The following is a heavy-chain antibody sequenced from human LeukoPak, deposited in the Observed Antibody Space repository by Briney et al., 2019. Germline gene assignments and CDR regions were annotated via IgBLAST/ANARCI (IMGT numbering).Heavy chain of an antibody. CDR2: ISTSSTYI. J-gene: IGHJ3*02. CDR1: GSTFSTYT. Sequence: GGSLRLSCAASGSTFSTYTMNWVRQAPGKGLEWVSSISTSSTYIYYADSVKGRFTISRDNAKNSLYLQMNSLRAEDTAVYYCARDEGAFDIWGQGTMVTVSS. V-gene: IGHV3-21*01. CDR3: ARDEGAFDI.